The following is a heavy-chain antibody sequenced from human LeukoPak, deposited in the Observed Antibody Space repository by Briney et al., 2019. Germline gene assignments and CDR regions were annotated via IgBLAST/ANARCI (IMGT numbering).Heavy chain of an antibody. CDR3: ARDHLANLASRLFDP. CDR1: GGSISSYY. V-gene: IGHV4-4*07. Sequence: SETLSLTCTVSGGSISSYYWSWIRQPAGKGLEWIGSIHHSGRTYYNPSLKSRVTISVDTSKNQFSLKLSSVTAADTAVYYCARDHLANLASRLFDPWGQGTLVTVSS. D-gene: IGHD3-3*01. CDR2: IHHSGRT. J-gene: IGHJ5*02.